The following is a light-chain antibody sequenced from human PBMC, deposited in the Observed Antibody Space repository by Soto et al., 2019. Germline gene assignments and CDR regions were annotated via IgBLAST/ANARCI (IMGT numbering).Light chain of an antibody. CDR1: QSIAGNY. CDR2: GAA. J-gene: IGKJ1*01. Sequence: EIVLTQSPVTLSLSPGERATRSCRASQSIAGNYLTWYQQRRGQAPRLLIYGAASRAPDIPDRFSGSGSGTYFNLNISRLEHEDFAVYSCHQYSRSPRTFGQGTKVEFK. CDR3: HQYSRSPRT. V-gene: IGKV3-20*01.